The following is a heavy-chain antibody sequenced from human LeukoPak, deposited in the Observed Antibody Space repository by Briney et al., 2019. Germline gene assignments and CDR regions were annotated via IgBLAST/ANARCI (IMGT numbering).Heavy chain of an antibody. J-gene: IGHJ4*02. CDR3: GRDFDDYYDSSYFDY. CDR1: GGTFSSYA. V-gene: IGHV1-69*05. D-gene: IGHD3-22*01. Sequence: SVKVSCKASGGTFSSYAISWVRQAPGQGLEWMGRIIPIFGTANYAQKFQGRVTITTDESTSTAYMELSSLRSEDTAVYYCGRDFDDYYDSSYFDYWGQGTLVTVSS. CDR2: IIPIFGTA.